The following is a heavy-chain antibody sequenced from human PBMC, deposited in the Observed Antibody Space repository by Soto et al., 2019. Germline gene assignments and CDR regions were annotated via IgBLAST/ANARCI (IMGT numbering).Heavy chain of an antibody. CDR3: ARVDPGETSPFDH. CDR1: GYILTSYY. Sequence: QVQLVQSGAEVKKPGASVKVSCKASGYILTSYYIHWVRQAPGQGVEWMGWINPFDGSRMFAQSFQGRVTMTRDTSTSTVYMEVSSLRSEDTAMYYCARVDPGETSPFDHWGQGTLVTVSS. V-gene: IGHV1-46*03. J-gene: IGHJ4*02. D-gene: IGHD3-10*01. CDR2: INPFDGSR.